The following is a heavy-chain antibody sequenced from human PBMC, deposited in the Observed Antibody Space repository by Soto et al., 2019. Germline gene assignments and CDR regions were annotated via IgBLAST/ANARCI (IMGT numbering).Heavy chain of an antibody. CDR1: GGTFSSYA. CDR2: IIPIFGTA. J-gene: IGHJ5*02. Sequence: ASVKVSCKASGGTFSSYAISWVRQAPGQGLEWMVGIIPIFGTANYAQKFQGRVTITADESTSTAYMELSSLRSEDTAVYYCARDGGSSSMDYWFDPWGQGTLVTVSS. CDR3: ARDGGSSSMDYWFDP. V-gene: IGHV1-69*13. D-gene: IGHD6-6*01.